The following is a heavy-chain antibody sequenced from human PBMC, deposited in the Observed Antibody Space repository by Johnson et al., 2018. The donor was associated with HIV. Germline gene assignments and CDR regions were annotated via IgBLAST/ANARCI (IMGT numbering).Heavy chain of an antibody. CDR2: ISYDGSDK. D-gene: IGHD1-26*01. Sequence: QVQLVESGGGVVQPGRSLRLSCAASGFTFSSYAVHWVRQAPGKGLEWVAVISYDGSDKDHADSVKGRFTISRDNSKNTLYLQMNNLRAEDTALYYCARRWELHSNTFDIWGQGTMVTVSS. J-gene: IGHJ3*02. CDR1: GFTFSSYA. V-gene: IGHV3-30*04. CDR3: ARRWELHSNTFDI.